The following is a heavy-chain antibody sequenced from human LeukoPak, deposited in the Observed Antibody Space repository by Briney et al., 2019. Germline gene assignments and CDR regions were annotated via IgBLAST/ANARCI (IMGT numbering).Heavy chain of an antibody. V-gene: IGHV1-18*01. J-gene: IGHJ4*02. Sequence: ASVKVSCKASGYTFTNYGINWVRQAPGQGLEWMGWISAFNGEIYLAQRSQGRVSTTTDTTTDTVYMELKSLRSDDTAVYFCTRGASTAYSGDYWGQGTLVTVSS. D-gene: IGHD3-16*01. CDR3: TRGASTAYSGDY. CDR1: GYTFTNYG. CDR2: ISAFNGEI.